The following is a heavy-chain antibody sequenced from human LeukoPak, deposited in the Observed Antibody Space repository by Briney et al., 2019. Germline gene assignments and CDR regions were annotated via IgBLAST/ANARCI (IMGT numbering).Heavy chain of an antibody. J-gene: IGHJ4*02. V-gene: IGHV3-30*03. CDR1: GFTFSSYG. CDR3: ARDGVTTVLDY. CDR2: ISYDGSNK. Sequence: GRSLRLSCAASGFTFSSYGMHWVRQAPGKGLEWVAVISYDGSNKYYADSVKGRFTISRDNSKNTLYLQMNSLRAEDTAVYYCARDGVTTVLDYWGQGTLVTVSS. D-gene: IGHD4-17*01.